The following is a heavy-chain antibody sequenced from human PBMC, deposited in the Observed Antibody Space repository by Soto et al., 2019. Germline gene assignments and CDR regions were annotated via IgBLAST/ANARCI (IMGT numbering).Heavy chain of an antibody. CDR3: AKDRDSSGWNYYFDY. CDR1: GGTFSSYA. V-gene: IGHV1-69*13. D-gene: IGHD6-19*01. J-gene: IGHJ4*02. CDR2: IIPIFGTA. Sequence: GASVKVSCKASGGTFSSYAISWVRQAPGQGLEWMGGIIPIFGTANYAQKFQGRVTITADESTSTAYMELSSLRSEDTAVYYCAKDRDSSGWNYYFDYWGQGTLVTVSS.